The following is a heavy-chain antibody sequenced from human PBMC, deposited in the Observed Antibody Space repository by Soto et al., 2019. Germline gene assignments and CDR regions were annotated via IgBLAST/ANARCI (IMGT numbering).Heavy chain of an antibody. D-gene: IGHD3-22*01. V-gene: IGHV4-38-2*01. CDR1: GYSISSGYY. CDR2: IYHGRST. Sequence: SETLSLTCAVSGYSISSGYYWGWLRQPPGKGLEWIGSIYHGRSTYYNPSLNSRVTLSIDMTNNHVSLILNSVTAADTAVYYCARVGPWVPYYYDSSPYTFENWFDPWGQGTLVTVSS. CDR3: ARVGPWVPYYYDSSPYTFENWFDP. J-gene: IGHJ5*02.